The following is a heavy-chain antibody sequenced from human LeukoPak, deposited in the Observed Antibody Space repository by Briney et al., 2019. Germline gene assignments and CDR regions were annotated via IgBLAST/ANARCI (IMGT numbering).Heavy chain of an antibody. J-gene: IGHJ1*01. V-gene: IGHV1-68*01. CDR1: GHTFTYCS. D-gene: IGHD3-10*01. CDR2: IALYNGNT. Sequence: VASVKVSCQASGHTFTYCSLHWLQQAPGQGLERMRWIALYNGNTKYAQNFQGRVTMTRDTSISTGYMELSRLRSDDTAVYYCARDLDNYSGSGSYYNGDPLFQHWGQGTLVTVSS. CDR3: ARDLDNYSGSGSYYNGDPLFQH.